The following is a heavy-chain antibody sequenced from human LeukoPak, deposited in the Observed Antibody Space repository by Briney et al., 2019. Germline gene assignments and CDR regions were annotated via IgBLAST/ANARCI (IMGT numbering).Heavy chain of an antibody. CDR2: IYYSGSI. CDR3: ARVAYGSGSSRYYYYYYMDV. V-gene: IGHV4-39*01. CDR1: GGSISSSSYY. D-gene: IGHD3-10*01. J-gene: IGHJ6*03. Sequence: SETLSLTCTVSGGSISSSSYYWGWIRQPPGKGLEWIGSIYYSGSIYYNPSLKSRVTISVDTSKNQFSLKLSSVTAADTAVYYCARVAYGSGSSRYYYYYYMDVWGKGTTVTISS.